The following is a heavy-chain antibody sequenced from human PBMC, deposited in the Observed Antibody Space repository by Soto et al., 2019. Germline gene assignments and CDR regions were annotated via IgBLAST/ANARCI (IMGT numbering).Heavy chain of an antibody. Sequence: ASVKVPCKDSGYTFTGYFIHWLRHAPGQALEWMGRINPNSGATNYARKFQDRVTMTRDTSINTAYMELSSLRSDDTALYYCAKLPPTPGWFDPWGQGTLVTVSS. CDR2: INPNSGAT. V-gene: IGHV1-2*06. D-gene: IGHD1-7*01. CDR1: GYTFTGYF. CDR3: AKLPPTPGWFDP. J-gene: IGHJ5*02.